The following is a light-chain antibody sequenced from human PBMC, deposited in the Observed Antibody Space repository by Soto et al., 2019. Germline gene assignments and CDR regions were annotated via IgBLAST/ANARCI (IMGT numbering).Light chain of an antibody. CDR2: DIS. J-gene: IGLJ1*01. Sequence: QSALTQPASVSGSPGQSITISCTGTSSDVSGYNYVSWYQQHPGKAPKLMIYDISNRPSGVSNRFSGSKSGNTASLTISGLQTDDEADYYCSSYTSSSTRVFGTGTKLTVL. V-gene: IGLV2-14*01. CDR1: SSDVSGYNY. CDR3: SSYTSSSTRV.